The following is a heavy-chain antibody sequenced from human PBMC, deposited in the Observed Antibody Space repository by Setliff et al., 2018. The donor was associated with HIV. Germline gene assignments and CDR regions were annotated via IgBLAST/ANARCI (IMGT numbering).Heavy chain of an antibody. V-gene: IGHV3-72*01. CDR1: EFTLSDHY. Sequence: GSLRLSCEASEFTLSDHYMDWVCQAPGKGPEWFGRIRPKRKSSTTEYAASVKGRFTISRDDSKNSLYLQMNSLKTEDTAVYYCTRHVDSGTYIDVWGRGTTVTVSS. CDR2: IRPKRKSSTT. D-gene: IGHD5-18*01. J-gene: IGHJ6*03. CDR3: TRHVDSGTYIDV.